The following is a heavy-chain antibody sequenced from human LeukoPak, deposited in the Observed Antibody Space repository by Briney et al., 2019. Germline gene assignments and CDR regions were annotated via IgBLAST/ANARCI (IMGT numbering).Heavy chain of an antibody. V-gene: IGHV3-48*03. CDR2: ISGSGSTI. Sequence: GGSLRLSCAASGFTFSSYEMNWVRQAPGKGLEWVSYISGSGSTIYYPDSVKGRFTISRDNAKNSLYLQMNSLRAEDTAVYYCARILAGSSGWYEGFDYWGQGTLVTVSS. J-gene: IGHJ4*02. CDR1: GFTFSSYE. D-gene: IGHD6-19*01. CDR3: ARILAGSSGWYEGFDY.